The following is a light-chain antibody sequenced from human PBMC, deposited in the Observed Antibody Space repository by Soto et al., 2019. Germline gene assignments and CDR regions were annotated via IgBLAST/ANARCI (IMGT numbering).Light chain of an antibody. V-gene: IGKV1-5*03. CDR3: QNYNSYSEA. J-gene: IGKJ1*01. CDR1: QTISSW. Sequence: DIRMTQSPSTLSGSVGDRVTITCRASQTISSWLAWYQQKPGKAPKLLIYKASTLKSGVPSRFSGSGSGTEFTLTISSLQPDDFATYSCQNYNSYSEAFGQGAKVDIK. CDR2: KAS.